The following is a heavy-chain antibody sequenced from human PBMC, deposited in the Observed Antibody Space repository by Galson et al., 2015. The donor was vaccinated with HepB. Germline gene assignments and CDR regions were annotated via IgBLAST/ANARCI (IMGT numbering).Heavy chain of an antibody. CDR3: AREANYGSGYKPQYNWFDP. CDR2: ISHDGSNK. Sequence: SLRLSCAASGFTFSSYAMHWVRQAPGKGLEWVAVISHDGSNKYYADSVKGRFTISRDNSKNTLYLQMNSLRAEDTAVYYCAREANYGSGYKPQYNWFDPWGQGTLVTVSS. D-gene: IGHD3-10*01. V-gene: IGHV3-30*04. J-gene: IGHJ5*02. CDR1: GFTFSSYA.